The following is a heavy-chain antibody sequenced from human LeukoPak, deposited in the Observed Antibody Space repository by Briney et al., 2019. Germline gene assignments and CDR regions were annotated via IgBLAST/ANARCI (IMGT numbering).Heavy chain of an antibody. V-gene: IGHV5-51*01. J-gene: IGHJ3*02. Sequence: GESLKISCKGSGYSFTSYWIGWVRQMPGKGLEWMGIIYPGDSDTSYSPSFQGQVTISADKSISTAYLQWSSLKASDTAMYYCARIAAASTLDDAFDIWGQGTMVTVSS. CDR2: IYPGDSDT. D-gene: IGHD6-13*01. CDR1: GYSFTSYW. CDR3: ARIAAASTLDDAFDI.